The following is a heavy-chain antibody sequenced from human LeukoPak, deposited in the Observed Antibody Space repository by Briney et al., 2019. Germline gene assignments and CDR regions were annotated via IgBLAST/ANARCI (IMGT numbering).Heavy chain of an antibody. D-gene: IGHD5-18*01. CDR3: ARAGGGYSYGHQGY. J-gene: IGHJ4*02. Sequence: GGSLRLSCAASGFTFSSYWMHWVRQAPGKGLVWVSRINSDGSSTSYADSVKGRLTISRDNAKNTLYLQMNSLRAEDTAVYYCARAGGGYSYGHQGYWGQGTLVTVSS. CDR2: INSDGSST. CDR1: GFTFSSYW. V-gene: IGHV3-74*01.